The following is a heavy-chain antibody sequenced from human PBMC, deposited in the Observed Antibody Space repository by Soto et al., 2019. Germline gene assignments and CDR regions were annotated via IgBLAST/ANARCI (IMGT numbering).Heavy chain of an antibody. J-gene: IGHJ5*02. CDR3: ARDLHDYVSFRFDP. V-gene: IGHV3-48*04. CDR2: ISSSSSTI. CDR1: GLTFSSYS. Sequence: GGSLRLSCAASGLTFSSYSMNWVRQAPGKGLEWVSYISSSSSTIYYADSVKGRFTISRDNAKNSLYLQMNSLRAEDTAVYYCARDLHDYVSFRFDPWGQGTLVTVSS. D-gene: IGHD3-16*01.